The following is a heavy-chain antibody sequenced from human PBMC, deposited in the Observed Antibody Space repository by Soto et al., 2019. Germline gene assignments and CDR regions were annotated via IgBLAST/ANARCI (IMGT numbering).Heavy chain of an antibody. D-gene: IGHD3-22*01. V-gene: IGHV1-69*01. CDR3: ARGAYYYDSSGYSFDY. J-gene: IGHJ4*02. Sequence: QVQLVQSGAEVKKPGSSVKVSCKASGGTFSSYAISWVRQAPGHGLEWMGGIIPIFGTANYAQKFQGRVTITADESTSTAYMELSSLRSEDTAVYYCARGAYYYDSSGYSFDYWGQGTLVTVSS. CDR1: GGTFSSYA. CDR2: IIPIFGTA.